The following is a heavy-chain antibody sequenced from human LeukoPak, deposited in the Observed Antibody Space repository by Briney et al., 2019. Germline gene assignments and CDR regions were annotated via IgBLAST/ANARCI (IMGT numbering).Heavy chain of an antibody. D-gene: IGHD6-19*01. CDR1: GFTVSSNY. CDR3: ARDAYYSSGLLD. J-gene: IGHJ4*02. V-gene: IGHV3-53*01. Sequence: GGSLRLSCAASGFTVSSNYMSWVRQAPGKGLEWVSVIYSGGSTYYADSVKGRLTISRDNSKNTLYLQMNSLRAEDTAVYYCARDAYYSSGLLDWGQGTLVTVSS. CDR2: IYSGGST.